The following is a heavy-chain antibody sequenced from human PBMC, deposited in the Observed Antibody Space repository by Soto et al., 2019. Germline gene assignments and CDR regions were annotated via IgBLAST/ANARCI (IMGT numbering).Heavy chain of an antibody. CDR3: ARDLSGIAAAGTGVDY. V-gene: IGHV1-3*01. J-gene: IGHJ4*02. Sequence: ASVKVSCKASGYTFTSYAMHWVRQAPGQRLEWMGWINAGNGNTKYSQKFQGRVTITRDTSASTAYMELSSLRSEDTAVYYCARDLSGIAAAGTGVDYWGQGTLVTVSS. D-gene: IGHD6-13*01. CDR1: GYTFTSYA. CDR2: INAGNGNT.